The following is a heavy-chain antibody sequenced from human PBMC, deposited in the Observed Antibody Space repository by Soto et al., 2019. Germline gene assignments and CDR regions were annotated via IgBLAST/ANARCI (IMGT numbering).Heavy chain of an antibody. CDR3: ARAGKGYCISTSCYEGGMDV. CDR2: IGCDGSNK. Sequence: QVQLVESGGGVVQPGRSLRLSCAASGFTFSSYGMHWVRQAPGKGLEWVAGIGCDGSNKYYADSVKGRFTISRDNSKNTLYLQMNSLRAEDTAVYYCARAGKGYCISTSCYEGGMDVWGQGTTVTVSS. V-gene: IGHV3-33*01. J-gene: IGHJ6*02. CDR1: GFTFSSYG. D-gene: IGHD2-2*01.